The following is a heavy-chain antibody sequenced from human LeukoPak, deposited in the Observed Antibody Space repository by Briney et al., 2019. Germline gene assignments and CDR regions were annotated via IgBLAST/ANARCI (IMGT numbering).Heavy chain of an antibody. J-gene: IGHJ4*02. Sequence: GGSLRLSCAASGFTFSSYAMSWVRQAPGKGLEWVSAISGSGGSTYYADSVKGRFTISRDDSKNTLYLQMNSLRAEDTAVYYCAKSATYYYGSGSDYWGQGTLVTVSS. CDR2: ISGSGGST. CDR3: AKSATYYYGSGSDY. CDR1: GFTFSSYA. D-gene: IGHD3-10*01. V-gene: IGHV3-23*01.